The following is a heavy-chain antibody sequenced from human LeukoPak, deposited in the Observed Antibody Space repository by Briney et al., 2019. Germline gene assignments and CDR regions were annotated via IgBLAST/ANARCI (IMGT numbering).Heavy chain of an antibody. CDR1: GFTFSSYS. D-gene: IGHD3-3*01. Sequence: YPGGSLRLSCAASGFTFSSYSMNWVRQAPGKGLEWVSSISSSSSYIYYADSVKGRFTISRDNAKNSLYLQMNSLRAEDTAVYYCARDLIGYYDFWSGDYWGQGTLVTVSS. CDR2: ISSSSSYI. J-gene: IGHJ4*02. CDR3: ARDLIGYYDFWSGDY. V-gene: IGHV3-21*01.